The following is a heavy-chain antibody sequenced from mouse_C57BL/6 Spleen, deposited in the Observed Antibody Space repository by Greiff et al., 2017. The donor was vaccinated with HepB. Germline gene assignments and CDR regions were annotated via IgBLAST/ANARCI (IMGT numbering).Heavy chain of an antibody. D-gene: IGHD2-3*01. CDR2: IYPGDGDT. V-gene: IGHV1-82*01. CDR1: GYAFSSSW. J-gene: IGHJ1*03. CDR3: ARTNDGYYWWYFDV. Sequence: QVQLQQSGPELVKPGASVKISCKASGYAFSSSWMNWVKQRPGKGLEWIGRIYPGDGDTNYNGKFKGKATLTADKSSSTAYMQLSSLTSEDSAVYFCARTNDGYYWWYFDVWGTVTTVTVSS.